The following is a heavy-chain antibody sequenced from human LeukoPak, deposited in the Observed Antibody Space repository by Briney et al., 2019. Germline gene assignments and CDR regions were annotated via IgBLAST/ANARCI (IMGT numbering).Heavy chain of an antibody. D-gene: IGHD3-10*01. J-gene: IGHJ4*02. Sequence: SETLSLTCAVYGGSFSGYYWSWIRQPPGKGLEWIGEINHSGSTNYNPSLKSRVTISVDTSKNQFSLKLSSVTAADTAVYYCARVAGGYFDYWGQGTLVTVSS. V-gene: IGHV4-34*01. CDR3: ARVAGGYFDY. CDR1: GGSFSGYY. CDR2: INHSGST.